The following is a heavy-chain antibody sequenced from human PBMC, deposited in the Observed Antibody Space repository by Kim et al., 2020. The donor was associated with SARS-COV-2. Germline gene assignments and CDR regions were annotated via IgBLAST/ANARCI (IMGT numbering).Heavy chain of an antibody. V-gene: IGHV1-69*13. D-gene: IGHD2-15*01. CDR1: GDTFNNNA. Sequence: SVKVSCKASGDTFNNNAISWVRQAPGQGLEWMGGIIPFFGRPNYAQKFQGRVIITADESTTTVYMELRSLRSQGTAVYFCAREVFCSGGSCHDNYYAMDVWGQGTAVTVSS. CDR2: IIPFFGRP. J-gene: IGHJ6*02. CDR3: AREVFCSGGSCHDNYYAMDV.